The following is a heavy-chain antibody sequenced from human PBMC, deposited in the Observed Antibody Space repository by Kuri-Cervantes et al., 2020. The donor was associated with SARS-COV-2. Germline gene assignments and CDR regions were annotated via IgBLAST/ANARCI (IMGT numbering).Heavy chain of an antibody. V-gene: IGHV3-30-3*01. J-gene: IGHJ4*02. D-gene: IGHD2-21*01. CDR2: ISCDGSNT. Sequence: GESLKISCAASGFTFSSYAIHWVRQAPGKGLEWVAIISCDGSNTYYADSVKGRFTISRDNSKNTLYLQMNSLRTEDTAIYYCARDRVGVHDYWGQGTLVTVSS. CDR3: ARDRVGVHDY. CDR1: GFTFSSYA.